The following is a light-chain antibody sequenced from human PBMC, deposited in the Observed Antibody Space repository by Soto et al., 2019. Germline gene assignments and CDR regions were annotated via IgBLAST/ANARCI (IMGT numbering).Light chain of an antibody. CDR1: SATIASNY. J-gene: IGLJ2*01. Sequence: NFMLTQPHSVSESPGKTVTISCTPTSATIASNYVQWYHQRPGSAPTPLIYEVNERPSGVPDRFSGSIDSSSNSASLTISGLKTDDEADYYCQSYHSGNVVFGGGTKLTVL. V-gene: IGLV6-57*04. CDR2: EVN. CDR3: QSYHSGNVV.